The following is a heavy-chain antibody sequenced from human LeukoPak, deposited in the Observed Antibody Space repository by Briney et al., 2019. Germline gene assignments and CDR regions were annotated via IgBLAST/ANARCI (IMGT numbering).Heavy chain of an antibody. CDR3: ARQDSGYSSG. D-gene: IGHD6-19*01. Sequence: SETLSLTCTVSGGSISNYYWSWIRQPPGKGLEWIGYIFYSGSTKYNPSLKSRVTISVDTSKNQFSLRLSSVTAADTAVYYCARQDSGYSSGWGQGTLVTVSS. CDR1: GGSISNYY. V-gene: IGHV4-59*01. CDR2: IFYSGST. J-gene: IGHJ4*02.